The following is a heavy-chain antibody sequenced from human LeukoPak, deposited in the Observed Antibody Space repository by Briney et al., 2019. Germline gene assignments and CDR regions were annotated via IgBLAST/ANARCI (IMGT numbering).Heavy chain of an antibody. J-gene: IGHJ4*02. CDR1: GFTFSSYG. V-gene: IGHV3-48*04. Sequence: GGSLRLSCAASGFTFSSYGMTWVRQAPGKGLEWVSYISSSSSTIYYADSVKGRFTISRDNAKNSLYMQVNSLRAEDTAVYYCARGGYSSSWYHDSWGQGTLVTVSS. D-gene: IGHD6-13*01. CDR2: ISSSSSTI. CDR3: ARGGYSSSWYHDS.